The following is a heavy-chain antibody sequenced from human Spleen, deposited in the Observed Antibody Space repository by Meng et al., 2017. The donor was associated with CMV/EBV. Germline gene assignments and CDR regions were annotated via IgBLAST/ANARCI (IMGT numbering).Heavy chain of an antibody. CDR3: ARDAARVNRWYYIDS. D-gene: IGHD3-10*01. CDR2: LIPNLDIP. Sequence: SVKVSCKASGDTFGSYALNWVRQAPGQGLEWMGGLIPNLDIPNYAQKFQGRVSITADKSTSTAYMELSSLVSEDTAVYYCARDAARVNRWYYIDSWGQGTLVTVSS. CDR1: GDTFGSYA. V-gene: IGHV1-69*10. J-gene: IGHJ4*02.